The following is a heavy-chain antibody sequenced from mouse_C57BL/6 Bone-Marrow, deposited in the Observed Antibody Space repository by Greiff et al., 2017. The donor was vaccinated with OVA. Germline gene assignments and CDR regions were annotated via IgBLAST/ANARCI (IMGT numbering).Heavy chain of an antibody. Sequence: QVQLKESGPELVKPGASVKISCKASGYAFSSSWMNWVKQRPGKGLEWIGRIYPGDGDTNYNGKFKGKATLTADKSSSTAYMQRSSLTSEDSAVYFCARPHYGSSPAWFAYWGQGTLVTVSA. D-gene: IGHD1-1*01. V-gene: IGHV1-82*01. CDR3: ARPHYGSSPAWFAY. J-gene: IGHJ3*01. CDR1: GYAFSSSW. CDR2: IYPGDGDT.